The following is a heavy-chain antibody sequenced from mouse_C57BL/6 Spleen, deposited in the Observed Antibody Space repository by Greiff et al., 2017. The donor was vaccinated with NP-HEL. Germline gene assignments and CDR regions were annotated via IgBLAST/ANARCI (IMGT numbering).Heavy chain of an antibody. CDR1: GYTFTSYW. CDR2: IYPGSGST. V-gene: IGHV1-55*01. CDR3: GVYGNYWYFDV. J-gene: IGHJ1*03. Sequence: QVQLQQPGAELVKPGASVKMSCKASGYTFTSYWITWVKQRPGQGLEWIGDIYPGSGSTNYNEKFKSKATLTVDNSSSTAYMQLSSLTSEVSAVYCCGVYGNYWYFDVWGTGTTVTVSS. D-gene: IGHD2-1*01.